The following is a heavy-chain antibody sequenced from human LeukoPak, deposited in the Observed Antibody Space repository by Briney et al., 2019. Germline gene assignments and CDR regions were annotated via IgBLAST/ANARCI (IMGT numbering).Heavy chain of an antibody. D-gene: IGHD6-19*01. Sequence: PSETLSLTCTVSGGSISSYYWSWIRQPPGKGLEWIGYISYSGSTNYNPSLKSRVTISVDTSKNQFSLKLTSVTAADTAVYYCAKGYSSGWDWFDPWGQGTLVTVSS. CDR2: ISYSGST. CDR1: GGSISSYY. CDR3: AKGYSSGWDWFDP. J-gene: IGHJ5*02. V-gene: IGHV4-59*08.